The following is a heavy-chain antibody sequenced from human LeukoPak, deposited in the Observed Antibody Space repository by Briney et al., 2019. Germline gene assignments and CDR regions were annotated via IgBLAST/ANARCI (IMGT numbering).Heavy chain of an antibody. J-gene: IGHJ4*02. Sequence: PSETLSLTCAVYGGSFSGYYWSWIRQPPGKGLEWIGEINHSGSTNYNPSLKSRVTISVDTSKNQFSLKLSSVTAADTAVYYCARGGWNIVARRTHSDYWGQGTLVTVSS. CDR2: INHSGST. CDR3: ARGGWNIVARRTHSDY. CDR1: GGSFSGYY. D-gene: IGHD2/OR15-2a*01. V-gene: IGHV4-34*01.